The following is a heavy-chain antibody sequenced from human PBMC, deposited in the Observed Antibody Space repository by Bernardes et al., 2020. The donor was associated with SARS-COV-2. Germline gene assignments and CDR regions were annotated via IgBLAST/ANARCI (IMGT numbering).Heavy chain of an antibody. CDR3: ATGGTGDYAPGMDV. J-gene: IGHJ6*02. V-gene: IGHV3-74*01. CDR1: GFTFGSYW. Sequence: GGSLRLSCAGSGFTFGSYWMHWGRQAPGKGLFWVARLNSDGSLTYYADSVKDRFTISRDNAKNTLYLQMNRLRGEDTAIYYCATGGTGDYAPGMDVWGQGTTVTGSS. D-gene: IGHD4-17*01. CDR2: LNSDGSLT.